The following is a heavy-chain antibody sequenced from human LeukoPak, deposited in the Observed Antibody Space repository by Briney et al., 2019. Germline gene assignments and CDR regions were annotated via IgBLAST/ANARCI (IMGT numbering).Heavy chain of an antibody. V-gene: IGHV4-30-2*01. CDR2: IYHSGST. Sequence: SQTLSLTCAVSGGSISSGGYSWSWIRQPPGKGLEWIGYIYHSGSTYYNPSLKSRVTISVDRSKNQFSLKLSSVTAADTAVYYCARELRGIRDAFDIWGQGTMVTVSS. CDR1: GGSISSGGYS. D-gene: IGHD3-3*02. J-gene: IGHJ3*02. CDR3: ARELRGIRDAFDI.